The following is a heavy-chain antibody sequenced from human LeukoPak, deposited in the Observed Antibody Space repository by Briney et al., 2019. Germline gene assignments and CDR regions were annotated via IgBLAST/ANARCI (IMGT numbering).Heavy chain of an antibody. CDR3: ARVGYFDWLSNWFDP. D-gene: IGHD3-9*01. Sequence: GGSLRLSCAASGFTFSSYAMSWVRQAPGKGLEWVSSISSSSSYIYYADSVKGRFTISRDNAKNSLYLQMNSLRAEDTAVYYCARVGYFDWLSNWFDPWGQGTLVTVSS. J-gene: IGHJ5*02. CDR2: ISSSSSYI. CDR1: GFTFSSYA. V-gene: IGHV3-21*01.